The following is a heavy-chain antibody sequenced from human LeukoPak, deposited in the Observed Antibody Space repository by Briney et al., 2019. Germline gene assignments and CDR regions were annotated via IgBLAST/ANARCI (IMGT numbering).Heavy chain of an antibody. Sequence: GGSLRLSCAASGFTFSDYYMSWIRQAPGKGLEWVSYISSSSSYTNYADSVKGRFTIFRDNAKNSLYLQMNSLRAEDTAVYYCAREVIAAAGTCWFDPWGQGTLVTVSS. J-gene: IGHJ5*02. CDR1: GFTFSDYY. CDR2: ISSSSSYT. D-gene: IGHD6-13*01. CDR3: AREVIAAAGTCWFDP. V-gene: IGHV3-11*05.